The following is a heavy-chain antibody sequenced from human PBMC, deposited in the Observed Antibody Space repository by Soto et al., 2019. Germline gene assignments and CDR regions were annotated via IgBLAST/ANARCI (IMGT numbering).Heavy chain of an antibody. CDR3: TTADLAVTLSFFDP. V-gene: IGHV3-30-3*01. Sequence: QVQLVESGGGVVQPGRSLRLSCAASGFIFSRYFMHWVRQAPGKGLEWVALISDDGTTKYYADSVTGRFTIYRDNSKNTLYLQMNILSADDTAVYYCTTADLAVTLSFFDPCGQGTLVTVST. D-gene: IGHD4-17*01. CDR2: ISDDGTTK. CDR1: GFIFSRYF. J-gene: IGHJ5*02.